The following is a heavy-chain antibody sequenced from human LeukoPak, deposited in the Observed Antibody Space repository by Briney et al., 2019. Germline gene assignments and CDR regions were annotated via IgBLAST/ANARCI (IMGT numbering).Heavy chain of an antibody. V-gene: IGHV4-59*12. CDR1: GGSISSYY. CDR3: ARSKRAALPQD. CDR2: IYYSGST. J-gene: IGHJ4*02. Sequence: SETLSLTCTVSGGSISSYYWSWIRQPPGKGLEWIGYIYYSGSTNYNPSLKSRVTISVDTSKNQFSLKLSSVTAADTAVYYCARSKRAALPQDWGQGTLVTVSS. D-gene: IGHD6-6*01.